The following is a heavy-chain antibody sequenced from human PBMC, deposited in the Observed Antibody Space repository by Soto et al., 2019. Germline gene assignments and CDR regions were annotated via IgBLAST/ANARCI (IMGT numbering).Heavy chain of an antibody. CDR2: IKQDGSEK. Sequence: PGGSLRLSCAASGFTFSSYSMNWVRQAPGKGLKWVANIKQDGSEKYYVDSVKGRFTISRDNAKNSLYLQMNSLRAEDTAVYYCALLLSYYDSSGYYYVDAFDIWGQGTMVTVSS. CDR3: ALLLSYYDSSGYYYVDAFDI. J-gene: IGHJ3*02. V-gene: IGHV3-7*01. CDR1: GFTFSSYS. D-gene: IGHD3-22*01.